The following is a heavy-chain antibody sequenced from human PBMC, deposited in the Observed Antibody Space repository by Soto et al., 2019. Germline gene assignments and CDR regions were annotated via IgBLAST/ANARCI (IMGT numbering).Heavy chain of an antibody. CDR3: ARFYFGRHTSRPYY. Sequence: PSETLSLTCAVSSGSIGKSNWWSWVRQPPGKGLEWIGEISHSGSTSYNPSLKSRVALSLDKSKNQFSLKLNSVSAADTAVYYCARFYFGRHTSRPYYWGQGTPVTVSS. D-gene: IGHD3-10*01. CDR1: SGSIGKSNW. V-gene: IGHV4-4*02. J-gene: IGHJ4*02. CDR2: ISHSGST.